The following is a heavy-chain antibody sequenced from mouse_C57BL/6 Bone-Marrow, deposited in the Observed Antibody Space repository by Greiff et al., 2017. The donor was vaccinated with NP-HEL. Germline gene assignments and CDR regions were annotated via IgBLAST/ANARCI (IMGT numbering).Heavy chain of an antibody. D-gene: IGHD1-1*02. CDR2: IWSDGST. CDR1: GFSLTSYG. CDR3: ARHERGGTYWYFDV. V-gene: IGHV2-6-1*01. J-gene: IGHJ1*03. Sequence: VKLVESGPGLVAPSQSLSITCTVSGFSLTSYGVHWVRQPPGKGLEWLVVIWSDGSTTYNSALKSRLSISKDNSKSQVFLKMNSLQTDDTAMYYCARHERGGTYWYFDVWGTGTTVTVSS.